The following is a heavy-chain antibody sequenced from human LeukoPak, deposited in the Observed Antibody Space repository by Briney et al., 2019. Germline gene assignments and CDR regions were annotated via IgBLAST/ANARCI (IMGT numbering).Heavy chain of an antibody. V-gene: IGHV3-48*03. CDR1: GFTFSSYA. CDR2: INSGGTI. CDR3: ARADSQLVRPPFDY. Sequence: PGGSLRLSCAASGFTFSSYAMHWVRQAPGKGLEWVSYINSGGTIYYADSVKGRFTISRDNAKNSLYLQMNSLRAEDTAVYYCARADSQLVRPPFDYWGQGTLVTVSS. J-gene: IGHJ4*02. D-gene: IGHD6-13*01.